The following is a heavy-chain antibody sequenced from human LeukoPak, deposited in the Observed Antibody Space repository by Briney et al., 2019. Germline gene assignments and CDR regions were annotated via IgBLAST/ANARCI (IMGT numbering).Heavy chain of an antibody. V-gene: IGHV1-18*01. CDR3: ARDALSQYYDFWSGSHFDY. J-gene: IGHJ4*02. D-gene: IGHD3-3*01. CDR2: VSVYNGNT. Sequence: ASVKVSCKPSGYIFISYGVSWVRQAPGQSLEGMGWVSVYNGNTNYAQKFQDRVTMTRDISAGTAYMELRSLRSDDTAVYCWARDALSQYYDFWSGSHFDYWGQGTLVTVSS. CDR1: GYIFISYG.